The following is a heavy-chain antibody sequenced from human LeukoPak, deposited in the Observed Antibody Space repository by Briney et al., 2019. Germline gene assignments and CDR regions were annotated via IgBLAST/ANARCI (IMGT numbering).Heavy chain of an antibody. J-gene: IGHJ4*02. CDR2: ISWNSGSI. D-gene: IGHD2-2*01. V-gene: IGHV3-9*01. Sequence: GGSLRLSCAASGFTFDEYAMHWVRQAPGKGLEWVSGISWNSGSIDYADSVKGRFTISRDNAKNSLYLQMNSLRAEDTALYYCAKGQEYQAPFWGFDYWGQGTLVTVSS. CDR1: GFTFDEYA. CDR3: AKGQEYQAPFWGFDY.